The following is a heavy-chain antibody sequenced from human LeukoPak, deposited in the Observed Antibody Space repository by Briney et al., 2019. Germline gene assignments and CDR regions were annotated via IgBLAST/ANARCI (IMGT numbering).Heavy chain of an antibody. Sequence: ASVKVSCKATGYTFTNCGIAWLRQAPGQGLEWIGWISAYNGHTVYAQKSQGRVTLTTDTSTNTAYMDLRGLRSDDTAVYFCARDLKPWDTVVVPVAHGYWGQGTLVTVSS. CDR1: GYTFTNCG. CDR3: ARDLKPWDTVVVPVAHGY. CDR2: ISAYNGHT. J-gene: IGHJ4*02. V-gene: IGHV1-18*04. D-gene: IGHD2-2*01.